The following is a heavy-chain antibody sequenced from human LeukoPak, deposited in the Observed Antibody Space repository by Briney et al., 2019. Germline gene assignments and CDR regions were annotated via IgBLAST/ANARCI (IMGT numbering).Heavy chain of an antibody. CDR3: TTDPPNYDILTGREDDY. V-gene: IGHV3-7*01. J-gene: IGHJ4*02. Sequence: GGSLRLSCAASGFTFSSYWMSWVRQAPGKGLEWVANIKQDGSEKYYVDSVKGRFTISRDNAKNSLYLQMNSLRAEDTAVYYCTTDPPNYDILTGREDDYWGQGTLVTVSS. CDR1: GFTFSSYW. CDR2: IKQDGSEK. D-gene: IGHD3-9*01.